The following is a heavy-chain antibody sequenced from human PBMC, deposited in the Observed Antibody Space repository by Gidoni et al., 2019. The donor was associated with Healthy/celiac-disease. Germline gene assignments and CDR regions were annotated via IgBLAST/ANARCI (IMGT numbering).Heavy chain of an antibody. CDR3: ASGTGFIADY. CDR2: IYYSGST. V-gene: IGHV4-59*01. CDR1: GGSISSYY. Sequence: HVKLQEPGPGLVKPSETLALTCTDSGGSISSYYWSWIRQPPGQGLAWIGYIYYSGSTNYNPSRKSRVTISVDTSKHQFSLKLSSVTAADPAVSYCASGTGFIADYWGQGTLVTVSS. D-gene: IGHD3-16*02. J-gene: IGHJ4*02.